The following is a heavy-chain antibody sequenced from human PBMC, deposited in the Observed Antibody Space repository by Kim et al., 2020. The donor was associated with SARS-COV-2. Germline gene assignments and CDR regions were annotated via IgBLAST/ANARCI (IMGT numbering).Heavy chain of an antibody. CDR2: ISAYNGNT. J-gene: IGHJ6*03. Sequence: ASVKVSCKASGYTFTSYGISWVRQAPGQGLEWMGWISAYNGNTNYAQKLQGRVTMTTDTSTSTAYMELRSLRSDDTAVYYCARGYYDFWSPPDDYYMDVWGKGTTVTVSS. V-gene: IGHV1-18*01. CDR3: ARGYYDFWSPPDDYYMDV. CDR1: GYTFTSYG. D-gene: IGHD3-3*01.